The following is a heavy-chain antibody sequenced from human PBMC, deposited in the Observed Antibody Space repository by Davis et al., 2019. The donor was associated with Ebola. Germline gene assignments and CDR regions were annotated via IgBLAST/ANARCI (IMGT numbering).Heavy chain of an antibody. CDR2: ISYDGSNK. Sequence: GESLKISCAASGFTFSNYAMHWVRQAPGKGLEWVTLISYDGSNKYYADSVKGRFTISRDNSKNTLYLQMNSLRAEDTAVYYCAREREQQLVHYYYGLDVWGLGTTVTVSS. J-gene: IGHJ6*02. V-gene: IGHV3-30*04. CDR1: GFTFSNYA. CDR3: AREREQQLVHYYYGLDV. D-gene: IGHD6-13*01.